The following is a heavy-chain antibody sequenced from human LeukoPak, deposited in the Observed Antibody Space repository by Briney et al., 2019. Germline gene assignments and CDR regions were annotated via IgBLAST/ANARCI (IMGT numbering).Heavy chain of an antibody. D-gene: IGHD1-1*01. CDR1: GYTFTSYA. CDR2: INAGNGNT. J-gene: IGHJ5*02. CDR3: ARDQLSRGVWFDP. Sequence: GASVKVSCKASGYTFTSYAMHWVRQAPGQRLEWMGWINAGNGNTKYSQEFQGRVTITRDTSTSTAYMELRSLRSDDTAVYYCARDQLSRGVWFDPWGQGTLVTVSS. V-gene: IGHV1-3*01.